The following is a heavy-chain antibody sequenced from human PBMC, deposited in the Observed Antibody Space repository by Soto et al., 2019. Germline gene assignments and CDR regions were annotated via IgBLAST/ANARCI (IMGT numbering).Heavy chain of an antibody. J-gene: IGHJ4*02. CDR3: AHGSSWDPRGRKGYFDY. D-gene: IGHD6-13*01. CDR2: IYYSGST. V-gene: IGHV4-34*01. Sequence: SETLSLTCAVYGGSFSGYYWSWIRQPPGKGLEWIGSIYYSGSTYYNPSLKSRVTISVDTSKNQFSLKLSSVTAADTAVYYCAHGSSWDPRGRKGYFDYWGQGTLVTVSS. CDR1: GGSFSGYY.